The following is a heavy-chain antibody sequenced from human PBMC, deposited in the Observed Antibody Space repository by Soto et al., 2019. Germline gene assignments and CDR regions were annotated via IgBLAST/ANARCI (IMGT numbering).Heavy chain of an antibody. CDR3: ASPDSGTFSKAFDI. CDR1: GITVSVNY. V-gene: IGHV3-53*01. CDR2: IYVGDGT. Sequence: EVQLVESGGGLIQPGGSLRLSCAVSGITVSVNYMSWVRQAPGKGLECVSVIYVGDGTYYADSVKDRFTISRDNSKNTLYLQLNSLRAEDTAVYYCASPDSGTFSKAFDIWGQGTMVTVSS. J-gene: IGHJ3*02. D-gene: IGHD1-26*01.